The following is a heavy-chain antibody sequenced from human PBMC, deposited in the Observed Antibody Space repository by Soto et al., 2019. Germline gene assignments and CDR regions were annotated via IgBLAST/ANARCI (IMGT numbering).Heavy chain of an antibody. J-gene: IGHJ4*02. CDR2: INPSGGST. D-gene: IGHD2-2*01. CDR1: GYTFTSYY. CDR3: ARDQRLGNVVVPAARIGEVDY. V-gene: IGHV1-46*03. Sequence: QVQLVQSGAEVKKPGASVKVSCKASGYTFTSYYMHWVRQAPGQGLEWMGIINPSGGSTSYAQKFQGRVTMTRDTSTSTVYMELSSLRSEDTAVYYCARDQRLGNVVVPAARIGEVDYWGQGTLVTVSS.